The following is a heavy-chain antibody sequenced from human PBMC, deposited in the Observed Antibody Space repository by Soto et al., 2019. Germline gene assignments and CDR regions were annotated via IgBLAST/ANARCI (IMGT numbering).Heavy chain of an antibody. J-gene: IGHJ6*02. Sequence: AGGSLRLSCAASGFTFSSYAMHWVRQAPGKGLEWVAVIWYDGSNKYYADSVKGRFTISRDNSKNTLYLQMNSLRAEDTAVYYCAKDASGERFLEWLAGMDVWGQGTTVTVSS. D-gene: IGHD3-3*01. CDR2: IWYDGSNK. V-gene: IGHV3-30*02. CDR1: GFTFSSYA. CDR3: AKDASGERFLEWLAGMDV.